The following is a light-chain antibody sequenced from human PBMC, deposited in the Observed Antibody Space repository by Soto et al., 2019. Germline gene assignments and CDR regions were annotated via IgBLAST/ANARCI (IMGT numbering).Light chain of an antibody. CDR2: GAS. J-gene: IGKJ2*01. V-gene: IGKV3-20*01. CDR3: QQYGSSPPYT. CDR1: ESIGTY. Sequence: EIVLTQSPVTLSLSPGQRATLTCWASESIGTYLAWFQQKPGQAPRLLIYGASNRATGIPGRFIGSGSGTDFTLTINRLDPEDSAVYYCQQYGSSPPYTFGQGTKLQIK.